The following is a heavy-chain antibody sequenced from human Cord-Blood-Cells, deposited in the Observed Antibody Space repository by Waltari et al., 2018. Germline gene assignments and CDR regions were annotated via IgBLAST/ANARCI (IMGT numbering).Heavy chain of an antibody. CDR2: IYYSGST. D-gene: IGHD3-22*01. Sequence: QLQLQESGPGLVKPSETLSLTCTVSGGSISSSSYYWGWIRQPPGKGLEWIGSIYYSGSTYNTPSLKSRVTISVDTSKNQFSLKLSSVTAADTAVYYCARNRYYYDSSGYYIDYWGQGTLVTVSS. CDR3: ARNRYYYDSSGYYIDY. J-gene: IGHJ4*02. CDR1: GGSISSSSYY. V-gene: IGHV4-39*01.